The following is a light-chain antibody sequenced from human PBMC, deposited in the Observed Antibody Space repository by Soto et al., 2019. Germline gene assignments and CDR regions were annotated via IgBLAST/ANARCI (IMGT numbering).Light chain of an antibody. CDR1: QSVSSY. CDR2: DAS. CDR3: QQRSNWPVT. J-gene: IGKJ1*01. Sequence: EIVLTQSPGTLSLSPGERATLSCRASQSVSSYLAWYQQKPGQAPRLLIYDASTRATGISARFSRSGSGTDFTLTISSLEPEDFAVYYCQQRSNWPVTFGQGTKVEVK. V-gene: IGKV3-11*01.